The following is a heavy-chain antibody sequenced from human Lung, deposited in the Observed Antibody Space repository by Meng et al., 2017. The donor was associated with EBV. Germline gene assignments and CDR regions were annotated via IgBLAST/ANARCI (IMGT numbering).Heavy chain of an antibody. V-gene: IGHV4-39*01. CDR2: IFYTGNC. CDR1: DGRSSGGYC. J-gene: IGHJ5*02. D-gene: IGHD4-17*01. CDR3: AKHAEYGDYKSYFDP. Sequence: QPPLQVSGPGPVKPPQTLSPTCTGSDGRSSGGYCWGLIPQPPEKVLQWIGTIFYTGNCYYSPTLKSRITLSSETSKNHFSLNLRSVTAADTAVYFCAKHAEYGDYKSYFDPWGQGTLVTVSS.